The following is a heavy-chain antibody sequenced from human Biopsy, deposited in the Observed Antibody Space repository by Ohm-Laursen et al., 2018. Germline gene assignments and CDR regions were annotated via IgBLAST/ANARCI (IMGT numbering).Heavy chain of an antibody. J-gene: IGHJ5*01. CDR1: GGSISSGGSY. CDR2: IFNSANT. D-gene: IGHD3-22*01. V-gene: IGHV4-31*01. Sequence: SETLSLTCTVSGGSISSGGSYWSWIRQRPGKGLEWIGYIFNSANTYYNPSLKNLITISGDTSKNQFSLKLNSVTAADTAMYYCARGDYFDSNGYFWFDSWGQGILVTVAS. CDR3: ARGDYFDSNGYFWFDS.